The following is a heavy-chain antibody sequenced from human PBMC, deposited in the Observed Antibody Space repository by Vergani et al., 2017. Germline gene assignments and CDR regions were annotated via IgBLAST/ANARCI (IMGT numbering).Heavy chain of an antibody. D-gene: IGHD1-1*01. CDR2: IYPADTDT. V-gene: IGHV5-51*01. Sequence: EVELVPSGPEMRTPGESLKISCKGSEYSFGDYWIGWVSQLPGKGLEWMGIIYPADTDTRYSSSFQGQVTISADKSSSTAFLQWDSLTASDTALYYCARHTTYTDSWGQGTLVTVSS. J-gene: IGHJ4*02. CDR1: EYSFGDYW. CDR3: ARHTTYTDS.